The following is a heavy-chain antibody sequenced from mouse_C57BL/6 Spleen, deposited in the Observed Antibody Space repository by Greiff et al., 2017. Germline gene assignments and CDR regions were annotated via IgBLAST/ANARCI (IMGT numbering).Heavy chain of an antibody. CDR3: AGVDYYGSSSFDY. CDR2: IDPSDSYT. Sequence: QVQLQQSGAELVMPGASVKLSCKASGYTFTSYWMHWVKQRPGQGLEWIGEIDPSDSYTNYNQKFKGKSTLTVDKSSSTAYMQLSSLTSEDSAVYYCAGVDYYGSSSFDYWGQGTTLTVSS. J-gene: IGHJ2*01. CDR1: GYTFTSYW. D-gene: IGHD1-1*01. V-gene: IGHV1-69*01.